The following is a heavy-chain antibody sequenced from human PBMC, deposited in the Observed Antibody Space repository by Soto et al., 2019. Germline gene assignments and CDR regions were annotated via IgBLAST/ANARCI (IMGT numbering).Heavy chain of an antibody. CDR1: GDTFSSHT. CDR2: IISVFGSP. CDR3: AIDITGANNYFDP. Sequence: VQLVQSGAEVKKPGSSVRVSCEISGDTFSSHTINWLRQAPGQGLEWMGGIISVFGSPNYAEKFQGRVTISADTSTNKAYMELRSLTSEDTAVYFCAIDITGANNYFDPWGQGTLVTVSS. D-gene: IGHD1-7*01. V-gene: IGHV1-69*06. J-gene: IGHJ5*02.